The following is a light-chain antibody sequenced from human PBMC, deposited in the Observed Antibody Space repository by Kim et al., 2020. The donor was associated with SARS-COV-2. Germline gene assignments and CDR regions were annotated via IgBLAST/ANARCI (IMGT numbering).Light chain of an antibody. J-gene: IGLJ2*01. CDR3: QVWDSSTVVV. Sequence: VALGQTARITCGGNKIGSKTVHWYQQKPGQAPVLVIYRDSNRPSGIPERFSGSNSGNTATLTISRAQAGDEADYYCQVWDSSTVVVFGGGTQLTVL. CDR1: KIGSKT. V-gene: IGLV3-9*01. CDR2: RDS.